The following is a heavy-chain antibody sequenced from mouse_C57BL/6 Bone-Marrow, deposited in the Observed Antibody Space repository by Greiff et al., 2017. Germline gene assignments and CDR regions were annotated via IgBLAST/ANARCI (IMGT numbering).Heavy chain of an antibody. Sequence: EVMLVESEGGLVQPGSSMKLSCTASGFTFSDYYMAWVRQVPEKGLEWVANINYDGSSTSYLDSLKSRFIISRDNAKNILYLQMSSLKSEDTATDYCARESPSGNYFYYYFDVWGKGTTVTVSS. D-gene: IGHD2-1*01. J-gene: IGHJ1*03. CDR1: GFTFSDYY. CDR2: INYDGSST. V-gene: IGHV5-16*01. CDR3: ARESPSGNYFYYYFDV.